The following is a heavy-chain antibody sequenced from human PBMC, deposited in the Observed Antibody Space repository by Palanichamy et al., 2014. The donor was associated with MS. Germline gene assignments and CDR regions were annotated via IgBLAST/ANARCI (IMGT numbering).Heavy chain of an antibody. CDR1: GYSFTTYG. V-gene: IGHV1-18*01. D-gene: IGHD4-23*01. CDR2: INTYNGNT. CDR3: ARDSGNSINYFDY. J-gene: IGHJ4*02. Sequence: QVQLVQSGAEVKKPGASVKVSCKTSGYSFTTYGISWVRQAPGQGLEWMGWINTYNGNTKYAQKVQGRVIMTTDTSTRTAYMELRSLISDDTAVYYCARDSGNSINYFDYWGQGTLVTVSS.